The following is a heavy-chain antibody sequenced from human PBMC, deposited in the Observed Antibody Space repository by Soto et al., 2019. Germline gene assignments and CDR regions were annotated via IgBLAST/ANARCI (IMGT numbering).Heavy chain of an antibody. Sequence: GGSLRLSCAASGFTFSSYSMNWVRQAPGKGLEWVSYISSSSSTIYYADSVKGRFTISRDNAKNSLYLQMNSLRDEDTAVYYCARVEGVSYDFWSGYSVYGMDVWGQGTTVTVSS. CDR2: ISSSSSTI. J-gene: IGHJ6*02. CDR1: GFTFSSYS. V-gene: IGHV3-48*02. CDR3: ARVEGVSYDFWSGYSVYGMDV. D-gene: IGHD3-3*01.